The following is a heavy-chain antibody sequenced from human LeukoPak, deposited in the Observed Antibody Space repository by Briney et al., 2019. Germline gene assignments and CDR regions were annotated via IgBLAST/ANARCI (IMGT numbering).Heavy chain of an antibody. CDR2: IYYSGST. V-gene: IGHV4-59*01. Sequence: KASETLSLTCTVSGGSISSYYWSWIRQPPGKGLEWIGYIYYSGSTNYNPSLKSRVTISVDTSKNQFSLKLSSVTTADTAVYYCARSFGSGSYSKFYFDYWGQGTLVTVSS. J-gene: IGHJ4*02. CDR1: GGSISSYY. CDR3: ARSFGSGSYSKFYFDY. D-gene: IGHD3-10*01.